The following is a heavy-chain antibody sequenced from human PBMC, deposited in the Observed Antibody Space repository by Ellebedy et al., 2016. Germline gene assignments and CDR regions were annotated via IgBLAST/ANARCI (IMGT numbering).Heavy chain of an antibody. CDR2: IKSKTDGGTT. V-gene: IGHV3-15*01. CDR1: GFTFSNAW. Sequence: GESLKISXAASGFTFSNAWMSWVRQAPGKGLEWVGRIKSKTDGGTTDYAAPVKGRFTISRDDSKNTLYLQMNSLKTEDTAVYYCTTDIVVVPAASETQFDYWGQGTLVTVSS. D-gene: IGHD2-2*01. CDR3: TTDIVVVPAASETQFDY. J-gene: IGHJ4*02.